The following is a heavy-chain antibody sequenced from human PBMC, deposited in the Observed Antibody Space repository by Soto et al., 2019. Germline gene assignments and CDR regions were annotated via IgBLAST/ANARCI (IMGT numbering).Heavy chain of an antibody. V-gene: IGHV1-18*01. CDR2: ISAYNGNT. Sequence: GASVKVSCKASGYTFTGYGISWVRQAPGQGLEWMGWISAYNGNTNYAQKLQGRVTMTTDTSTSTAYMELRSLRSDDTAVYYCARTRKITYSNRGDYGMDVWGQGTTVTVSS. J-gene: IGHJ6*02. CDR1: GYTFTGYG. D-gene: IGHD4-4*01. CDR3: ARTRKITYSNRGDYGMDV.